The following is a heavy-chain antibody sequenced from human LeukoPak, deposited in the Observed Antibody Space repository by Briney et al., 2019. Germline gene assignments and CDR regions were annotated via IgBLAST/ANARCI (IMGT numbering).Heavy chain of an antibody. CDR1: GFTFSSYS. V-gene: IGHV3-23*01. D-gene: IGHD2-2*02. Sequence: GGSLRLSCAASGFTFSSYSMNWVRQAPGKGLEWVSAISGSGGSTYYADSVKGRFTISRDNSKNTLYLQMNSLRAEDTAVYYCAKYCSSTSCYMGYFDYWGQGTLVTVSS. CDR3: AKYCSSTSCYMGYFDY. CDR2: ISGSGGST. J-gene: IGHJ4*02.